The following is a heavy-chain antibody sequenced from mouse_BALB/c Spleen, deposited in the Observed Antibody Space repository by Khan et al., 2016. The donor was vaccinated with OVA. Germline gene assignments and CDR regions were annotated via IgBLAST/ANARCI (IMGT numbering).Heavy chain of an antibody. V-gene: IGHV3-2*02. Sequence: EVQLQESGPGLVKPSQSLSLTCTVTGYSITSGYGWNWIRQFPGNKLEWMGYISYSGSTNYNPYLKSRISITRDTSKNQFFLHVKSVTTEDTATYYSARTARIKYWGQGTTLTVSS. CDR1: GYSITSGYG. D-gene: IGHD1-2*01. J-gene: IGHJ2*01. CDR3: ARTARIKY. CDR2: ISYSGST.